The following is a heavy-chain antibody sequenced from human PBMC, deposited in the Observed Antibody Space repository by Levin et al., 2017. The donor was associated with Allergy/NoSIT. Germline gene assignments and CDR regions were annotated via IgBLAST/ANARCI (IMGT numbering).Heavy chain of an antibody. CDR2: IYTSGTT. D-gene: IGHD2-21*01. CDR3: ARMHISPLAFDI. CDR1: GGSISSYY. J-gene: IGHJ3*02. Sequence: PSETLSLTCTVSGGSISSYYWSWMRQPAGEGLDWIGRIYTSGTTNYNPSLKSRVTMSVDTSKNQFSLKLSSVTAADTAVYYCARMHISPLAFDIWGQGTMVTVSS. V-gene: IGHV4-4*07.